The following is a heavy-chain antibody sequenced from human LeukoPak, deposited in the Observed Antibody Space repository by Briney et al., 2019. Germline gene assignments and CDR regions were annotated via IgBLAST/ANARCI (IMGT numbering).Heavy chain of an antibody. Sequence: ASVKVSCKASGYTLTSYYMHWVRQAPGQGLEWMGIINPSGGSTSYAQKFQGRVTMTRDTSTSTVYMELSSLRSEDTAVYYCARDKNCSSTSCFNWFDPWGQGTLVTVSS. J-gene: IGHJ5*02. CDR3: ARDKNCSSTSCFNWFDP. CDR1: GYTLTSYY. D-gene: IGHD2-2*01. CDR2: INPSGGST. V-gene: IGHV1-46*01.